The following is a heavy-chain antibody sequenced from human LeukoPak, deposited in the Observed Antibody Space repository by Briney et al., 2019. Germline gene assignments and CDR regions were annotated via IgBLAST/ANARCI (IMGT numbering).Heavy chain of an antibody. CDR2: INAGNGNT. Sequence: ALVKVSCKASGYTFINYAMHWVRQAPGQRLEWMGWINAGNGNTKYSQKFQGRVTITRDTSATTAYMELSSLRSEDTAVYYCARRLVSNNYGMDVWGQGTTVTVSS. CDR1: GYTFINYA. J-gene: IGHJ6*02. CDR3: ARRLVSNNYGMDV. V-gene: IGHV1-3*01.